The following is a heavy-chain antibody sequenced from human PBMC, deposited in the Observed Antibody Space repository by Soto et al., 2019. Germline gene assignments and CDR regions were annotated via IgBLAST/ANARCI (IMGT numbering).Heavy chain of an antibody. V-gene: IGHV6-1*01. Sequence: QVQLQQSGPGLVKPSQTLSLTCAISGDSVSSNSAAWNWIRQSPSRGLEWLGRTYYRSKWYNDYAVSVKSRITINPYTSKNQFSLQLNAVTHEDTAVYYCARGPAAAYYYYYYHMDVWGKGTTVTVSS. CDR2: TYYRSKWYN. CDR3: ARGPAAAYYYYYYHMDV. D-gene: IGHD2-2*01. CDR1: GDSVSSNSAA. J-gene: IGHJ6*03.